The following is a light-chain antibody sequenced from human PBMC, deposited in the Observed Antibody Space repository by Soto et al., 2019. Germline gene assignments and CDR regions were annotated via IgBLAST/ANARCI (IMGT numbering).Light chain of an antibody. J-gene: IGLJ3*02. CDR3: SSYTISSTGV. CDR2: EVT. Sequence: HSALTQPASVSGSPGQSITISCTGTSNDVGIYNYVSWYQQHPGKAPKLMIYEVTNRPSGVSDRFSGSKSDNTASLTISGLQAEDEADYYCSSYTISSTGVFGGGTKLTVL. CDR1: SNDVGIYNY. V-gene: IGLV2-14*01.